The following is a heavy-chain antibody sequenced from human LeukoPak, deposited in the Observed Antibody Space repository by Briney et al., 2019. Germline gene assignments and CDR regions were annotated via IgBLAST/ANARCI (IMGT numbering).Heavy chain of an antibody. D-gene: IGHD3-10*01. CDR3: ARAPAKLYGSGSYDFDY. CDR1: GFTVSSNY. J-gene: IGHJ4*02. Sequence: GGSLRLSCTASGFTVSSNYMRLVRQAPGEGLGGGSVIYSGGHTYYADSLKGRFTISRDNSKNTLYLQMNSLRVEDTAVYYCARAPAKLYGSGSYDFDYWGQGTLVTVSS. V-gene: IGHV3-66*01. CDR2: IYSGGHT.